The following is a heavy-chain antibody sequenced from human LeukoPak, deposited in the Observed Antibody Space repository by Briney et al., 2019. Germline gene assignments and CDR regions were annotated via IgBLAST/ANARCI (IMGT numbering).Heavy chain of an antibody. CDR2: IYYSGST. V-gene: IGHV4-59*01. CDR3: ARFKPAMANHYYFDY. J-gene: IGHJ4*02. CDR1: GGSISSYY. Sequence: SETLSLTCTVSGGSISSYYWSWIRQPPGKGLEWIGYIYYSGSTNYNPSLKSRVTISVDTSKNQFSLKLSSVTAADTAVYYCARFKPAMANHYYFDYWGQGTLVTVSS. D-gene: IGHD5-18*01.